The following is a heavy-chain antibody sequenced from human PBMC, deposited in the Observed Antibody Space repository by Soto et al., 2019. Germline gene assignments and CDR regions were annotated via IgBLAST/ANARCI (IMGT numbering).Heavy chain of an antibody. Sequence: GGSLRLSCAASGFTFSSYSMNWVRQAPGKGLEWVSSISSGSSYIYYADSVKGRFTISRDNAKNSLYLQMNSLRAEDTAVYYCARIYGGNNGCDYWGQGTLVTVSS. CDR2: ISSGSSYI. CDR3: ARIYGGNNGCDY. V-gene: IGHV3-21*01. CDR1: GFTFSSYS. D-gene: IGHD4-17*01. J-gene: IGHJ4*02.